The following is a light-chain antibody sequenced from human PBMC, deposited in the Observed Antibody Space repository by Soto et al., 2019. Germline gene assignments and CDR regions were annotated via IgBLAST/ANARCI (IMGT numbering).Light chain of an antibody. CDR3: QQYYSPPPT. V-gene: IGKV4-1*01. CDR2: WAS. CDR1: QSVLCSSNNKNF. Sequence: DIVMTQSPDSLAVSLGERATINCKSSQSVLCSSNNKNFLAWYQQKPGQPPKLLIYWASTRESGVPDRFSGSGSGTDFTLTISSLQAEDVAVYYCQQYYSPPPTFGQGTELEIK. J-gene: IGKJ2*01.